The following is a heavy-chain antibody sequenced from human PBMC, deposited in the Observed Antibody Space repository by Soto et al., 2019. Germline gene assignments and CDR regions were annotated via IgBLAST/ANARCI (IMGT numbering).Heavy chain of an antibody. CDR3: ARMSSGWRHNFDY. V-gene: IGHV4-34*01. CDR2: INHSGGA. J-gene: IGHJ4*02. D-gene: IGHD6-25*01. CDR1: GGSFSGYY. Sequence: SETLSLTCAVSGGSFSGYYWNWIRQPPGKGLEWIGEINHSGGASYNPSLKSRVTISVDTSKNLFSLNLSLVTAADTAVYYCARMSSGWRHNFDYWGPGTLVTVSS.